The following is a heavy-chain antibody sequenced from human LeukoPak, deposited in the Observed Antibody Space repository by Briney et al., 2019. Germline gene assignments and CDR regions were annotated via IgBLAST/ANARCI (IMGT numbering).Heavy chain of an antibody. V-gene: IGHV4-61*02. CDR2: IYASGST. J-gene: IGHJ6*03. Sequence: SETLSLTCTVSGGSISSGSYYWSWIRQPAGKGLEWIGRIYASGSTNYNPSLKSRATISVDTSKNQFSLKLSSVTAADTAVYYCARQNPYDYYYYYYMDVWGKGTTVTISS. CDR1: GGSISSGSYY. CDR3: ARQNPYDYYYYYYMDV. D-gene: IGHD3-22*01.